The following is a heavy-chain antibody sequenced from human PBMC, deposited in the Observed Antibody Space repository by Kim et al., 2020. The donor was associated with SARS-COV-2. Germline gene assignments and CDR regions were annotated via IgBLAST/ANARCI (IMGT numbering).Heavy chain of an antibody. V-gene: IGHV1-18*01. Sequence: ASVKVSCKASGYTFTSYGISWVRQAPGQGLEWMGWISAYNGNTNYAQKLQGRVTMTTDTSTSTAYMELRSLRSDDTAVYYCARVATDHGGKGLAWFDPWGQGTLVTVSS. CDR3: ARVATDHGGKGLAWFDP. D-gene: IGHD4-17*01. J-gene: IGHJ5*02. CDR1: GYTFTSYG. CDR2: ISAYNGNT.